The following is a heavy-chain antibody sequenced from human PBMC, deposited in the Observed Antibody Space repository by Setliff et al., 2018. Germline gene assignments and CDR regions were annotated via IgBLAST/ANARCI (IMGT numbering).Heavy chain of an antibody. CDR1: GGSISPRY. Sequence: SETLSLTCTVSGGSISPRYWIWIRQSPGKGLEWIGYIFHTGSTNYNPSLKSRVTISLDTSKNQFSLKLSSVTVADTAVYYCARGVPFDYWGQGTLVTVSS. V-gene: IGHV4-59*11. CDR3: ARGVPFDY. J-gene: IGHJ4*02. D-gene: IGHD3-10*01. CDR2: IFHTGST.